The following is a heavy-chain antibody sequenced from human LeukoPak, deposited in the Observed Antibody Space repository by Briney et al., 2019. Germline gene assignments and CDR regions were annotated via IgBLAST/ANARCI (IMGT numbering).Heavy chain of an antibody. CDR1: GDSVSSNSAA. CDR2: TYYRSKWYN. Sequence: SQTLSLTCAISGDSVSSNSAAWNWIRQSPSRGLEWLGRTYYRSKWYNDYAVSVKSRITINPDTSKNQFSLQLNSVTPEDTAAYYCSAAFGDEAWFDPWGQGTLVTVSS. CDR3: SAAFGDEAWFDP. J-gene: IGHJ5*02. V-gene: IGHV6-1*01. D-gene: IGHD3-10*01.